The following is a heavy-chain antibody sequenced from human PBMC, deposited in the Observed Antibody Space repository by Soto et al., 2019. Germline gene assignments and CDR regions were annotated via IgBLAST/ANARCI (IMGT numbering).Heavy chain of an antibody. Sequence: QVQLVESGGGVVQSGRSLRLSCAASGFTFSSYVIQWVRQAPGKGLEWVALISDDGSNKYYADSVKGRFTTSRENSKNTLYLQMNSLRPEDTAVYYCAKERYGQLWLEDYGLDVWGQGTTVTVSS. V-gene: IGHV3-30*18. CDR1: GFTFSSYV. CDR2: ISDDGSNK. D-gene: IGHD3-10*01. CDR3: AKERYGQLWLEDYGLDV. J-gene: IGHJ6*02.